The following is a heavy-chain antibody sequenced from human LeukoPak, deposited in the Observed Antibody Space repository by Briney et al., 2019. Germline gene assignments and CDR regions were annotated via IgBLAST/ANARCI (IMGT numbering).Heavy chain of an antibody. CDR2: ISGSGGNT. CDR3: ARGPNFDY. D-gene: IGHD3-10*01. CDR1: GFTFSSYA. V-gene: IGHV3-23*01. Sequence: PGGSLRLSCAASGFTFSSYAMSWVRPAPGKGLEWVSGISGSGGNTYYADSVKGRVTISRDNSKNTLYLQMNSLRAEDTAVYYCARGPNFDYWGQGTLVTVSS. J-gene: IGHJ4*02.